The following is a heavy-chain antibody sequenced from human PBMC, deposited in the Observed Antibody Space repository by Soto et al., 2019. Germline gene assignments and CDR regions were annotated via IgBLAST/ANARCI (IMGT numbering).Heavy chain of an antibody. Sequence: GVSLRLSCAASGFTFSSYAMHWVRQAPGKGLEWVAVISYDGSNKYYADSVKGRFTISRDNSKNTLYLQMNSLRAEDTAVYYCTREGDYRDQGRVYYDYCGMEVGGQGTTVTVSS. CDR2: ISYDGSNK. D-gene: IGHD4-17*01. CDR3: TREGDYRDQGRVYYDYCGMEV. J-gene: IGHJ6*02. CDR1: GFTFSSYA. V-gene: IGHV3-30-3*01.